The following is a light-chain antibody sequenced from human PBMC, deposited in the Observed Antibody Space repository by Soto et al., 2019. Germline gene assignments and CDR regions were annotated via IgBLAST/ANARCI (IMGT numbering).Light chain of an antibody. CDR3: QQYNSYSTWT. CDR2: DAS. J-gene: IGKJ1*01. Sequence: DIQMTQSPSTLSASVGDRVTITCRASQSISSWLAWYQQKPGKAPKLLIYDASSLESGVPSRFSGSGSGTEFTLTINSLQPYEFATYYRQQYNSYSTWTFGQGTKVEIK. CDR1: QSISSW. V-gene: IGKV1-5*01.